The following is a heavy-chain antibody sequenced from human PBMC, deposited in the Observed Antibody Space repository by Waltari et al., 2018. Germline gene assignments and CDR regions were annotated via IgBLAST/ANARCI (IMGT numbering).Heavy chain of an antibody. J-gene: IGHJ3*02. CDR3: ARQGRWELRDAFDI. V-gene: IGHV4-38-2*01. D-gene: IGHD1-26*01. CDR2: IYHSGST. Sequence: QVQLQESGPGLVKPSETLSLTCAVSGYSISSGYYWGWIRQPPGKGLEWIGSIYHSGSTYYNPSLKSRVTISVDTSKNQFSLKLSSVTAADTAVYYCARQGRWELRDAFDIWGQGTMVTVSS. CDR1: GYSISSGYY.